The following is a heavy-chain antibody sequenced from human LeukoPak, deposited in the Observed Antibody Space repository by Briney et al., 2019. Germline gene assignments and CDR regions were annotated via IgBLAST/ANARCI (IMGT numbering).Heavy chain of an antibody. CDR3: ARPRGYGFWSGGTPFQH. CDR2: IYHSGNT. V-gene: IGHV4-34*01. CDR1: GGSFSGYY. D-gene: IGHD3-3*01. J-gene: IGHJ1*01. Sequence: SETLCLTCAVYGGSFSGYYWSWIRQPPGKELEGIGEIYHSGNTNYNPSLKSRVTISVNTSKNQFSLKLSTVTAADTAVYYCARPRGYGFWSGGTPFQHWGQGTLVTVSS.